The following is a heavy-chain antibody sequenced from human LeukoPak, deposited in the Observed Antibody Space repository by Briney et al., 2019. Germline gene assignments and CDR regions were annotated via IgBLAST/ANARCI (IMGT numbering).Heavy chain of an antibody. J-gene: IGHJ5*02. CDR3: ARDLAAAVRPRFDP. Sequence: PSETLSLTCTVSGGSISSYYWSWIRQPPGKGLEWIGYIYYSGSTNYNPSLKSRVTISVDTSKNQFSLKLSSVTPEDTAVYYCARDLAAAVRPRFDPWGQGTLVTVSS. CDR2: IYYSGST. CDR1: GGSISSYY. V-gene: IGHV4-59*12. D-gene: IGHD6-13*01.